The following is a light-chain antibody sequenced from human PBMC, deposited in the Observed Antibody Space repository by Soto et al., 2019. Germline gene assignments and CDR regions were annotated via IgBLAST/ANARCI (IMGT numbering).Light chain of an antibody. CDR2: GAS. J-gene: IGKJ4*01. V-gene: IGKV3-15*01. CDR3: QQYNDWPLPT. Sequence: EIVMTQSPATPFVSPGERVTLSGRDSHSVFTNLAWYQHKPGQAPRLLIYGASTRAAGIAARFSGSGSGTGFTLTISSLQSEDFAFYYCQQYNDWPLPTFGGGTKVEIK. CDR1: HSVFTN.